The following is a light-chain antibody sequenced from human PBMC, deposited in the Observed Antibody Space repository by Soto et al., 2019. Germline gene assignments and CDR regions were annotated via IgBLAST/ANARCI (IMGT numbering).Light chain of an antibody. CDR3: AAWDDSLNGWV. Sequence: QSVLTQPPSVSGAPGQRVAISCTGSSSNIETNYAVHWYHHLPGSAPKVLIYETYNRPSGVPDRFSGSKSGTSASLAISGLQSEDEADYYCAAWDDSLNGWVFGGGTKLTVL. J-gene: IGLJ3*02. V-gene: IGLV1-40*01. CDR1: SSNIETNYA. CDR2: ETY.